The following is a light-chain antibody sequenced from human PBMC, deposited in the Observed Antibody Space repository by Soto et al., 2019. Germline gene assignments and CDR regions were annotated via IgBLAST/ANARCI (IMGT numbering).Light chain of an antibody. CDR2: DAS. Sequence: ERMLKQSPATLSLSPGERATLPCRASQSVSSYLAWYQHKPGQAPRLLIYDASNRAPGIPARFSGSGSGTDFTLTISSLEPEDFAVYYCQQYKDWPHTFGQGAKVDI. CDR3: QQYKDWPHT. V-gene: IGKV3-11*01. J-gene: IGKJ1*01. CDR1: QSVSSY.